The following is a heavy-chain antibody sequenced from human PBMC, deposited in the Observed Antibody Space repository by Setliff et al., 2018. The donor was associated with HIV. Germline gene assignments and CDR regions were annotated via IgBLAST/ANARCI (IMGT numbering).Heavy chain of an antibody. D-gene: IGHD6-19*01. CDR3: GRQAWDHQSSGYFVDY. Sequence: SETLSLTCAVSGYSISSGYYWGWIRQPPGKGLEWIGSIYHSGSTYYNPSLKSRVTISVDTSKNQFSVKLNSVTAADTAVYYCGRQAWDHQSSGYFVDYWGQGTLVTVSS. CDR1: GYSISSGYY. CDR2: IYHSGST. V-gene: IGHV4-38-2*01. J-gene: IGHJ4*02.